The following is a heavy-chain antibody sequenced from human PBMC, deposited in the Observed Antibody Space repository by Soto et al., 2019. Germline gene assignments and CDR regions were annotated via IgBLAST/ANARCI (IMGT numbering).Heavy chain of an antibody. CDR3: ARGIWGGYHNAFDI. Sequence: QVQLQQWGAGLLKPSETLSLTCAVYGGSFSGYYWSWIRQPPGKGLEWIGEINHRGSTNYNPSLKSRVTISVDTSKNQFSLKLSSVTAADTAVYYCARGIWGGYHNAFDIWGQGTMVTVSS. J-gene: IGHJ3*02. V-gene: IGHV4-34*01. CDR1: GGSFSGYY. D-gene: IGHD3-3*01. CDR2: INHRGST.